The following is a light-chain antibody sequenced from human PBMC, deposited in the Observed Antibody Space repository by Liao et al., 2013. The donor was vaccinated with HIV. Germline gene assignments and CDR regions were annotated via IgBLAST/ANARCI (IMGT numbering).Light chain of an antibody. J-gene: IGLJ2*01. CDR1: NFGSKS. V-gene: IGLV3-21*01. CDR3: QAWDSSAAI. Sequence: SYVLTQPPSVSVAPGKTARITCGGNNFGSKSVHWYQQKPGQSPVLLIYQNSRRPSGIPERFSGSNSGNTATLTISGTQALDEADYYCQAWDSSAAIFGGGTKLTVL. CDR2: QNS.